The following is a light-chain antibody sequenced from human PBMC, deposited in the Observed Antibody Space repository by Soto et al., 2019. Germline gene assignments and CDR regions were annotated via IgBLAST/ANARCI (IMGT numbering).Light chain of an antibody. CDR3: QQFKNYPRT. V-gene: IGKV1D-13*01. Sequence: AIQLTQSPSSLSASVGDRVTITCRASQDISSALVWYQQKPGKAPKLLIYGASSLESEVPSRFIDGGSWTDFTLTITNLQPEEFATYHGQQFKNYPRTFGQGTKLEIK. J-gene: IGKJ2*01. CDR1: QDISSA. CDR2: GAS.